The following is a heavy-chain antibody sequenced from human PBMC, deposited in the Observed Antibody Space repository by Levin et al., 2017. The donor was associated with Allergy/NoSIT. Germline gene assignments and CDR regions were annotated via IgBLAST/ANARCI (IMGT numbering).Heavy chain of an antibody. CDR1: GGSISSSPFH. Sequence: SETLSLTCSVSGGSISSSPFHWGWIRQPPGKGLEWIGSVYYRGTTYYNPSLKSRITISVDTSKNQFSLRLSSVTAADTAVSYCARPSGGGSQGWFDPWGQGTLVTVSS. D-gene: IGHD1-26*01. J-gene: IGHJ5*02. CDR3: ARPSGGGSQGWFDP. V-gene: IGHV4-39*01. CDR2: VYYRGTT.